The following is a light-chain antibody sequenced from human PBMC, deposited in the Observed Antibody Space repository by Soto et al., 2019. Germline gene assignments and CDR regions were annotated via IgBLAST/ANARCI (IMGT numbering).Light chain of an antibody. V-gene: IGLV1-44*01. CDR2: SNN. Sequence: QSVLTQPPSASGTPGQRVTISCSGSTSNIGSNTVSWYQQLPGTAPKLLIYSNNQRPSGVPDRFSGSKSGTSASLAISGLQSEDEADYYCAAWDDSRNGQVFGTGTKVTVL. J-gene: IGLJ1*01. CDR3: AAWDDSRNGQV. CDR1: TSNIGSNT.